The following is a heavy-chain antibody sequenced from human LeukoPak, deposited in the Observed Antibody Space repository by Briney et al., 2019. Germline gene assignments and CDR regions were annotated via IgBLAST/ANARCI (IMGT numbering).Heavy chain of an antibody. J-gene: IGHJ4*02. CDR1: GGSFSGYY. CDR2: IYTSGST. CDR3: ARDSDYDFWSGYPHFDY. V-gene: IGHV4-4*07. Sequence: SETLSLTCAVYGGSFSGYYWSWIRQPAGKGLEWIGRIYTSGSTNYNPSLKSRVTMSVDTSKNQFYLKLSSVTAADTAVYYCARDSDYDFWSGYPHFDYWGQGTLVTVSS. D-gene: IGHD3-3*01.